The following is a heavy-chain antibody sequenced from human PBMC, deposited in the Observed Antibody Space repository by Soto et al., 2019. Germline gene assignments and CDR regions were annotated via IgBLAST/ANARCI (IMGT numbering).Heavy chain of an antibody. D-gene: IGHD2-2*02. J-gene: IGHJ4*02. V-gene: IGHV3-23*01. Sequence: EVQLLESGGGLVQPGGSLRLSCAASGFTFSSYAMSWVRQAPGKGLEWVSAISGSGGSTYYADSVKGRFTISRDNSKNTLNLQMNSLRAEDTAVYYCASGGYCSSTSCYTSDYWGQGTLVTVSS. CDR3: ASGGYCSSTSCYTSDY. CDR2: ISGSGGST. CDR1: GFTFSSYA.